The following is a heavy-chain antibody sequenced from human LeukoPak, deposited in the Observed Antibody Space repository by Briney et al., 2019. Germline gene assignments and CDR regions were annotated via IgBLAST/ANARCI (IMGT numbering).Heavy chain of an antibody. CDR1: GFTFSTYW. CDR2: INTDGSTT. CDR3: TRGGVDY. Sequence: HPGGSLRLSCAASGFTFSTYWMHWVRQAPGKGLVWVSRINTDGSTTNYADSVKGRFTISRDNAKNTLYLQMNSLRADDTAVYYCTRGGVDYWGQGTLVTVSS. J-gene: IGHJ4*02. D-gene: IGHD3-16*01. V-gene: IGHV3-74*01.